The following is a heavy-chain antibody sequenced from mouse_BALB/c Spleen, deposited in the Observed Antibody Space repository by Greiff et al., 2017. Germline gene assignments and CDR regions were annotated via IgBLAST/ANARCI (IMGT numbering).Heavy chain of an antibody. D-gene: IGHD2-3*01. CDR2: ISSGSSTI. CDR1: GFTFSSFG. CDR3: ARGGSYDLFDY. V-gene: IGHV5-17*02. J-gene: IGHJ2*01. Sequence: EVQGVESGGGLVQPGGSRKLSCAASGFTFSSFGMHWVRQAPEKGLEWVAYISSGSSTIYYADTVKGRFTISRDNPKNTLFLQMTSLRSEDTAMYYCARGGSYDLFDYWGQGTTLTVSS.